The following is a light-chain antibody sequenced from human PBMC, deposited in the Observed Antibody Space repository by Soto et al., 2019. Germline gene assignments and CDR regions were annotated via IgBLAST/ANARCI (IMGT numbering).Light chain of an antibody. CDR3: HQYGSSPRT. V-gene: IGKV3-20*01. CDR1: QSVSSSY. Sequence: EIVLTQSPGTLSLSPGERATLSCRASQSVSSSYLAWYQQKPGQAPRLLIYGASSRATGIPDRFSGSGSGTDFTLTISKLAPEDFAVYYCHQYGSSPRTFGQGTKLEIK. CDR2: GAS. J-gene: IGKJ2*02.